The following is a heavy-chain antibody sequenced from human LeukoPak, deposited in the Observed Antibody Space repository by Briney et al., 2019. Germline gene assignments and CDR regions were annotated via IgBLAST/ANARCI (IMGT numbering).Heavy chain of an antibody. CDR3: ARKDYGGNSARSFDY. V-gene: IGHV1-69*01. D-gene: IGHD4-23*01. CDR1: GGTFSSYA. Sequence: SVKVSCKASGGTFSSYAISWVRQAPGQGLEWMGGIIPIFGTANYAQKFQGRVTITADESTSTAYMELSSLRPEDTAVYYCARKDYGGNSARSFDYWGQGTLVTVSS. CDR2: IIPIFGTA. J-gene: IGHJ4*02.